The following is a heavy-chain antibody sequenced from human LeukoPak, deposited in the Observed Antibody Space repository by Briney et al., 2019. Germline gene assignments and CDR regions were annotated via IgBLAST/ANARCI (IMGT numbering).Heavy chain of an antibody. CDR1: GYTFTSYD. D-gene: IGHD3-22*01. V-gene: IGHV1-8*01. Sequence: ASVKVSCKASGYTFTSYDINWVRQATGQGLEWMGWMNPNSGNTGYAQKFQGRVTMSRNTSVSTAYMELSSLRSEDTAVYYCARGTRKWLLLFFYWGQGTLVTVSS. CDR3: ARGTRKWLLLFFY. CDR2: MNPNSGNT. J-gene: IGHJ4*02.